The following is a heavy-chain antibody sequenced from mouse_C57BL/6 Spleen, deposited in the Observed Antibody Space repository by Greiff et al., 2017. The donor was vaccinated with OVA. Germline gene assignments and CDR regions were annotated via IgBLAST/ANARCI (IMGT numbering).Heavy chain of an antibody. V-gene: IGHV1-80*01. Sequence: VQLQQSGAELVKPGASVKISCKASGYAFSSYWMNWVKQRPGKGLEWIGQIYPGDGDTNYNGKFKGKATLTAVKSSSTAYMQLSSLTSEDSAVYFCARWGSTMVTFLYYFDYWGQGTTLTVSS. J-gene: IGHJ2*01. CDR1: GYAFSSYW. D-gene: IGHD2-1*01. CDR2: IYPGDGDT. CDR3: ARWGSTMVTFLYYFDY.